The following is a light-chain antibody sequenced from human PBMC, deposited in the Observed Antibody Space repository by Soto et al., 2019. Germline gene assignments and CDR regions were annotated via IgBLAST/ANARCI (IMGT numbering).Light chain of an antibody. CDR3: SSYTSNSPYV. V-gene: IGLV2-14*01. CDR1: SSDVGGYNY. J-gene: IGLJ1*01. CDR2: EVS. Sequence: ALTQPASVSGSPGQSITISCTGTSSDVGGYNYVSWYQQHPGKAPKLMIYEVSNRPSGVSNRFSGSKSGNTASLTISGLQAEDEADYYCSSYTSNSPYVFGTGTKVTVL.